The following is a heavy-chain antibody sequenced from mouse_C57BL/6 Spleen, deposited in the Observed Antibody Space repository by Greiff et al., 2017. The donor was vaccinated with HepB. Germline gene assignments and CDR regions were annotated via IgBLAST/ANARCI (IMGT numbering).Heavy chain of an antibody. Sequence: EVKLVESGGGLVKPGGSLKLSCAASGFTFSSYAMSWVRQTPEKRLEWVATISDGGSYTYYPDNVKGRFTISRDNAKNNLYLQMSHLKSEDTAMYYCARRGFFDYWGQGTTLTVSS. CDR2: ISDGGSYT. CDR1: GFTFSSYA. J-gene: IGHJ2*01. CDR3: ARRGFFDY. V-gene: IGHV5-4*03.